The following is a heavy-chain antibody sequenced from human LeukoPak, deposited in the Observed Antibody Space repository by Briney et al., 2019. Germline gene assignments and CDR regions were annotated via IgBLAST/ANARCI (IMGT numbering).Heavy chain of an antibody. J-gene: IGHJ5*02. CDR3: ARAQGRGWYGRINWLDP. V-gene: IGHV4-31*03. CDR1: GGSVNNGDYY. CDR2: IYYSGNT. Sequence: SQTLSLTCTVSGGSVNNGDYYWSWIRQHPGKGLEWIGYIYYSGNTYYNPSLKSRVTMSLDTSKNQFSLNLSSVTAADTAVYYCARAQGRGWYGRINWLDPWGQGTLVTVSS. D-gene: IGHD6-19*01.